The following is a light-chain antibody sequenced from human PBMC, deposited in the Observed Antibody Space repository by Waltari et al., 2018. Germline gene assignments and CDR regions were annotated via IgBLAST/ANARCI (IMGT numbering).Light chain of an antibody. J-gene: IGLJ1*01. CDR1: SSNIGTNF. Sequence: QSVLTQPPSASGTPGQRVTISCSGSSSNIGTNFVYWYQHVPGTAPKLLIYRSDQRPSGVPDRVSGSKSGTSASLAISGLRSEDEGDYYCAAWDDSLNGYYVFGTGTKVTVL. V-gene: IGLV1-47*01. CDR2: RSD. CDR3: AAWDDSLNGYYV.